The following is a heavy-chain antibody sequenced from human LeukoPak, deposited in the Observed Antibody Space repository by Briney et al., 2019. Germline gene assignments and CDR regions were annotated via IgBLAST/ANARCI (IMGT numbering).Heavy chain of an antibody. CDR2: INHSGST. J-gene: IGHJ4*02. CDR1: GGSFSCYY. V-gene: IGHV4-34*01. CDR3: ARILTYYYDSSGYRFDY. Sequence: SETLSLTCAVYGGSFSCYYWSWIRQPPGKGLEWIGEINHSGSTNYNPSLKSRVTISVDTSKNQFSLKLSSVTAADTAAYYCARILTYYYDSSGYRFDYWGQGTLVTVSS. D-gene: IGHD3-22*01.